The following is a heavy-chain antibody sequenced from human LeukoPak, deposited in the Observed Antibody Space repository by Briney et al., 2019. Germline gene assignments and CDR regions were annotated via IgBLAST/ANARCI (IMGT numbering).Heavy chain of an antibody. CDR2: INSDGSST. V-gene: IGHV3-74*01. CDR3: ARVWGSDAFDI. Sequence: PGGSLRLSCAASGFTFNSYWMHWVRQAPGKGLVWVSRINSDGSSTTYADSVKGRFTISRDNAKNTLYLQMNSLRAEDTAEYYCARVWGSDAFDIWGQGTMVTVSS. D-gene: IGHD3-16*01. J-gene: IGHJ3*02. CDR1: GFTFNSYW.